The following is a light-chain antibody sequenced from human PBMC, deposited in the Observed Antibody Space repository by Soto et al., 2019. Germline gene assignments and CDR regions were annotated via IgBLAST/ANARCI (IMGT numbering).Light chain of an antibody. J-gene: IGKJ1*01. CDR3: QQYGNAPWT. CDR2: AAS. V-gene: IGKV3-20*01. Sequence: EVVLTQSPGTLSLSPGERATLSCRASQSVTGSYLAWYQQKPGQPPRLLIYAASSRATGIPDRLSGSGSGTDFTLTISRLEPEDLAVYYCQQYGNAPWTFGQGTKVEIK. CDR1: QSVTGSY.